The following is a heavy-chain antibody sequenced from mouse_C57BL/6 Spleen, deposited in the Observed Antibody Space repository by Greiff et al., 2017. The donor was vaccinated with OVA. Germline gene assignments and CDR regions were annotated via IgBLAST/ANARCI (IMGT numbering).Heavy chain of an antibody. V-gene: IGHV5-16*01. J-gene: IGHJ4*01. CDR2: INYDGSST. CDR1: GFTFSDYY. Sequence: EVKLVESEGGLVQPGRSMKLSCTASGFTFSDYYMAWVRQVPEKGLEWVANINYDGSSTYYLDSLKSRFIISRDNAKNILYLQMSSLKSEDTATYYCARDRAMDYWGQGTSVTVSS. CDR3: ARDRAMDY.